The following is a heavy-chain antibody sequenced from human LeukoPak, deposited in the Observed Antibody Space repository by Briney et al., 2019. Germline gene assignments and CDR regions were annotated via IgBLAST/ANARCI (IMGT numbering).Heavy chain of an antibody. CDR3: ARIIAAAGNPDY. CDR1: GYTFTVYY. Sequence: ASVTVSFKDSGYTFTVYYMHWVRQAPGQGREWMGWINPNSGGTNYAQKFPGRVTITRDTSISTAYMELSRLRSDDTAVYYCARIIAAAGNPDYWGQGTLVSVSS. D-gene: IGHD6-13*01. J-gene: IGHJ4*02. CDR2: INPNSGGT. V-gene: IGHV1-2*02.